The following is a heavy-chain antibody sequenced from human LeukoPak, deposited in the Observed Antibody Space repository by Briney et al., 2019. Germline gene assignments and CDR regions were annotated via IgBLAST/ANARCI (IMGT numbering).Heavy chain of an antibody. CDR2: IYYSGST. CDR3: ARGDDVEYYFDY. J-gene: IGHJ4*02. V-gene: IGHV4-39*07. D-gene: IGHD1-1*01. CDR1: GGSISSSSYY. Sequence: PSETLSLTCTVSGGSISSSSYYWGWIRQPPGKGLEWIGSIYYSGSTYYNPSLKSRVTISADTSKNQFSLKLSSVTAADTAVYYCARGDDVEYYFDYWGQGTLVTVSS.